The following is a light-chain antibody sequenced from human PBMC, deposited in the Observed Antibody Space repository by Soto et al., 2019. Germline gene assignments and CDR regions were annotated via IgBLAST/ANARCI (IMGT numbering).Light chain of an antibody. Sequence: EIVLTQSPATLSLSPGDRATLSCRASHSVGSLLAWYQQKPGQAPRLLIYFASNRATGIPPRFSGSGSGTDFTLTIDSLEPEDFALFYCQQRSAWSWTFGQGTRVEIK. CDR2: FAS. CDR3: QQRSAWSWT. CDR1: HSVGSL. J-gene: IGKJ1*01. V-gene: IGKV3-11*01.